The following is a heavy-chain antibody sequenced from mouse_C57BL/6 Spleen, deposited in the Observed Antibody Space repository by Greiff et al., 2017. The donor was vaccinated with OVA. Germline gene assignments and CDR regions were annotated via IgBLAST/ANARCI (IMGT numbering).Heavy chain of an antibody. V-gene: IGHV1-64*01. CDR3: ARFGGYGTRAMDY. CDR2: IHPNSGST. D-gene: IGHD1-1*02. Sequence: QVQLQQPGAELVKPGASVKLSCKASGYTFTSYWMHWVKQRPGQGLEWIGMIHPNSGSTNYNEKFKSKATLTVDKSSSTAYMQLSSLTSEDSAVYYCARFGGYGTRAMDYWGQGTSVTVSS. CDR1: GYTFTSYW. J-gene: IGHJ4*01.